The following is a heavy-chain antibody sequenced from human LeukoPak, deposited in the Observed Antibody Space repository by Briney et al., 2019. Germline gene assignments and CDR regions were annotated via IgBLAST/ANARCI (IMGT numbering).Heavy chain of an antibody. Sequence: SETLSLTRTVSGYSISSGYYWGWIRPPPGKGLEWIGSIYHSGSTYYNPSLKSRVTISVDTSKNQFSLKLSSVTAADTAVYYCARGATIFGVVKNTQGHDAFDIWGQGTMVTVSS. J-gene: IGHJ3*02. CDR2: IYHSGST. CDR1: GYSISSGYY. V-gene: IGHV4-38-2*02. D-gene: IGHD3-3*01. CDR3: ARGATIFGVVKNTQGHDAFDI.